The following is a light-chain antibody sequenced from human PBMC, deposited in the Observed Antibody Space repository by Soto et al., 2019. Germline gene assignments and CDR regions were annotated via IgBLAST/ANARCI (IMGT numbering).Light chain of an antibody. J-gene: IGLJ2*01. CDR1: SSDFGSYSV. CDR3: HSYARSTLV. CDR2: EGT. V-gene: IGLV2-23*01. Sequence: QSALTQPASVSGSPGQSITISCTGTSSDFGSYSVVSWYQQHPGKAPKLLIYEGTKRPSGVSNRFSGSVSGNTASLTISGLQAEDESDYYCHSYARSTLVFGGGTKLTVL.